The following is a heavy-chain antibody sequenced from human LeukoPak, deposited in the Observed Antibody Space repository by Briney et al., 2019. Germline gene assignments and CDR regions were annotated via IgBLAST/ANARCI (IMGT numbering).Heavy chain of an antibody. CDR1: GGPISSGGYY. CDR2: IYYSGST. J-gene: IGHJ3*02. V-gene: IGHV4-31*03. Sequence: SETLSLTCTVSGGPISSGGYYWSWIRQHPGKGLEWIGYIYYSGSTYYNPSLKSRVTISVDTSKNQFSLKLSSVTAADTAVYYCARVRRDEGMATINDAFDIWGQGTMVIVSS. D-gene: IGHD5-24*01. CDR3: ARVRRDEGMATINDAFDI.